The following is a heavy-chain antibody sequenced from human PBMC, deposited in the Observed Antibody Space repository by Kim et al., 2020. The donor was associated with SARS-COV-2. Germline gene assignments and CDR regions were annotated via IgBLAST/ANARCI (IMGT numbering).Heavy chain of an antibody. CDR3: ARTNYFWSGYPQGYFDL. CDR2: ISSNGGST. V-gene: IGHV3-64*02. J-gene: IGHJ2*01. D-gene: IGHD3-3*01. Sequence: GGSLRLSCAASGFTFSSYAMHWVRQAPGKGLDYVSAISSNGGSTYYADSVNGRFTISRDNSKNTLYLQMGSLRAEDMAVYYCARTNYFWSGYPQGYFDLWGRGTLVTVSS. CDR1: GFTFSSYA.